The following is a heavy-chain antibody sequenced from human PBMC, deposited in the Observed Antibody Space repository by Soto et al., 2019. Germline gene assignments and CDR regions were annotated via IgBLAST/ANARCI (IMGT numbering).Heavy chain of an antibody. V-gene: IGHV5-51*01. J-gene: IGHJ4*02. CDR2: IYPGDSDT. CDR1: GYSFTSYW. CDR3: ARRASDYDYFDY. Sequence: PGESLKISCKASGYSFTSYWIGWVRQMPGKGLEWMGIIYPGDSDTRYSPSFHGQVTISADKSISTAYLQWSSLKASATAIYYCARRASDYDYFDYWGQGILVTVSS. D-gene: IGHD4-17*01.